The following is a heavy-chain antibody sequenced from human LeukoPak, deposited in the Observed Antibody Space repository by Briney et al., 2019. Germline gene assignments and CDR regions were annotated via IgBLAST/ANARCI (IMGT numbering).Heavy chain of an antibody. J-gene: IGHJ5*02. CDR3: ARATVVVTINWFDP. CDR1: EFTFSSFP. D-gene: IGHD3-22*01. CDR2: ISYDGSNK. V-gene: IGHV3-30-3*01. Sequence: GGSLRLSCAASEFTFSSFPMHWVRQAPGKGLEWVAVISYDGSNKYYADSVKGRFTISRDNSKNTLYLQMNSLRTEDTAEYYCARATVVVTINWFDPWGQGTLVTVSS.